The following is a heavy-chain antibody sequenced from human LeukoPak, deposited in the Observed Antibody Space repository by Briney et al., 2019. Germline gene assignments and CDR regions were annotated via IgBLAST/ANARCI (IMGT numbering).Heavy chain of an antibody. D-gene: IGHD2-2*02. V-gene: IGHV4-34*01. CDR1: GGSFSGYY. CDR2: INHSGST. Sequence: SETLSLTRAVYGGSFSGYYWSWIRQPPGKGLEWIGEINHSGSTNYNPSLKSRVTISVDTSKNQFSLKLSSVTAADTAVYYCARGKRIWCSSTSCYRPNWFDPWGQGTLVTVSS. CDR3: ARGKRIWCSSTSCYRPNWFDP. J-gene: IGHJ5*02.